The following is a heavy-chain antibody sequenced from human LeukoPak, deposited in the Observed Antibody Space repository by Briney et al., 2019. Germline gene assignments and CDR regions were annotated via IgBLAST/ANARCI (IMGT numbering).Heavy chain of an antibody. V-gene: IGHV1-2*02. Sequence: ASVKVSCKASGYTFTGYYMHWVRQAPGQGLEWMGWINPNSGGTNYAQKFQGRVTMTRDTSISTAYMELSRLRSDDTAVHYCATVWGTVTTRNWYFDLWGRGTLVTVSS. CDR3: ATVWGTVTTRNWYFDL. CDR1: GYTFTGYY. CDR2: INPNSGGT. J-gene: IGHJ2*01. D-gene: IGHD4-17*01.